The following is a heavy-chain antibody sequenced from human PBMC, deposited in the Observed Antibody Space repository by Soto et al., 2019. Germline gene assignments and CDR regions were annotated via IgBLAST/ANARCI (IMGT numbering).Heavy chain of an antibody. Sequence: QVQLVESGAGVVQPGRSLRLSCAASGFTFSSYTMQWVRQAPGKGLEWVAIISYEGSNKYYADSVKGRFTISRDNSKNTLYLEMNSLRVEDTAVYYCGDTYYYDSSGYYYGGYWGQGTLVTVSS. V-gene: IGHV3-30-3*01. D-gene: IGHD3-22*01. J-gene: IGHJ4*02. CDR1: GFTFSSYT. CDR2: ISYEGSNK. CDR3: GDTYYYDSSGYYYGGY.